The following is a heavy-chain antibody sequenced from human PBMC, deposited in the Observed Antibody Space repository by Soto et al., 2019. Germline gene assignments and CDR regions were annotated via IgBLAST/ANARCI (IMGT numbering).Heavy chain of an antibody. CDR2: ISYDGSNK. CDR1: GFTFSSYG. D-gene: IGHD5-18*01. CDR3: AKDLLGYSYGQRVGYFDY. Sequence: QVQLVESGGGVVQPGRSLRLSCVASGFTFSSYGMHWVRQAPGKGLEWVAVISYDGSNKYYADSVKGRFTISRDNSKNTLYLQMNSLRAEDTAVYYCAKDLLGYSYGQRVGYFDYWGQGTLVTVSS. J-gene: IGHJ4*02. V-gene: IGHV3-30*18.